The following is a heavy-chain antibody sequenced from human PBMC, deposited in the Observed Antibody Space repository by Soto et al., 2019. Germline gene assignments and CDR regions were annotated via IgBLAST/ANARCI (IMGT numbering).Heavy chain of an antibody. CDR1: GGSFNGYS. CDR3: ARALLGFSYGYGGYFDP. CDR2: ISYRGST. Sequence: SETLSLTCNVSGGSFNGYSWSWFRQTSGKGLEWIGDISYRGSTSYSPSLKSRLMISLDTSNNQFSLKVASVTAADTAVYYCARALLGFSYGYGGYFDPWGPGTLVTVSS. J-gene: IGHJ4*02. V-gene: IGHV4-34*01. D-gene: IGHD3-16*01.